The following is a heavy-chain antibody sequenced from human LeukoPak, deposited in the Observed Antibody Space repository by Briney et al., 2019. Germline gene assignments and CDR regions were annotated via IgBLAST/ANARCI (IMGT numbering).Heavy chain of an antibody. CDR3: ARDLEDSSPFGAFDM. CDR2: IWFDGIRK. D-gene: IGHD3-22*01. J-gene: IGHJ3*02. V-gene: IGHV3-33*01. CDR1: GFTFSNYG. Sequence: PGGSLRLSCAASGFTFSNYGMHWVRQVPGKGLEGVEAIWFDGIRKYYEDSVKGRLTISSDNSNNTLYLQMNSLRAEHTAVYYCARDLEDSSPFGAFDMWGQGTMVTGSS.